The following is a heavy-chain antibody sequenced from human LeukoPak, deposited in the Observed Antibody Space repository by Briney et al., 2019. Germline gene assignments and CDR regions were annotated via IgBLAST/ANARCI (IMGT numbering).Heavy chain of an antibody. V-gene: IGHV4-59*01. CDR2: IYYSGST. CDR3: ARRGSGSYPYYFDY. J-gene: IGHJ4*02. CDR1: GGSFSSYY. D-gene: IGHD1-26*01. Sequence: ETLSLTCTVSGGSFSSYYWSWIRQPPGKGLEWIGYIYYSGSTNYNPSLKSRVTISVDTCKNQFSLKLSSVTAADTAVYYCARRGSGSYPYYFDYWGQGTLVTVSS.